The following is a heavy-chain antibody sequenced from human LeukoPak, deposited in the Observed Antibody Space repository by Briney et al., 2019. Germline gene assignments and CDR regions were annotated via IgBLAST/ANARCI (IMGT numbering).Heavy chain of an antibody. V-gene: IGHV1-2*02. CDR2: INPNSGGT. CDR1: GYTFTGYY. D-gene: IGHD6-19*01. J-gene: IGHJ4*02. CDR3: ARGPISVAAPLDY. Sequence: ASVKVSCKASGYTFTGYYMHWVRQAPGQGHESMGWINPNSGGTNYAQKFQGRVTMTRDTSISTPYMELSGLRSDDTAVYYCARGPISVAAPLDYWGQGTLVTVSS.